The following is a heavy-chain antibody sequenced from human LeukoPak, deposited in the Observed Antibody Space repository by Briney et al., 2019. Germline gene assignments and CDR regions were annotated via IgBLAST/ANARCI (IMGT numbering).Heavy chain of an antibody. V-gene: IGHV4-31*03. J-gene: IGHJ4*02. D-gene: IGHD6-19*01. Sequence: PSETLSLTCTVSGGSISSGGYYWSWIRQHPGKGLEWIGYIYYSGSTYYNPSLKSRVTISVDTSKNQFSLKLSSVTAADTAVYYCARAGECSGCPVNYWGQGTLVTVSS. CDR1: GGSISSGGYY. CDR2: IYYSGST. CDR3: ARAGECSGCPVNY.